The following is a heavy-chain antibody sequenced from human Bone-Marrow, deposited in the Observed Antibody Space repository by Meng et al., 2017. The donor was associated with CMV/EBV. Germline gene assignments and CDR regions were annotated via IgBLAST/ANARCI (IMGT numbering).Heavy chain of an antibody. D-gene: IGHD2-2*01. J-gene: IGHJ5*02. CDR2: IIPILGIA. V-gene: IGHV1-69*10. Sequence: SVKVSCKASGGTFSSYATSWVRQAPGQGLEWMGGIIPILGIANYAQKFQGRVTITADKSTSTAYMELSSLRSEDTAVYYCASEVLNCSSTSCYPWFDPWGQGTLVTVSS. CDR3: ASEVLNCSSTSCYPWFDP. CDR1: GGTFSSYA.